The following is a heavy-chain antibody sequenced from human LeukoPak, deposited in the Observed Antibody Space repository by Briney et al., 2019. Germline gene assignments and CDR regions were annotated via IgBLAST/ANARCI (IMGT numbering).Heavy chain of an antibody. J-gene: IGHJ6*03. V-gene: IGHV1-69*04. Sequence: SVKVSCKASGGTFSSYTISWARQAPGQGLEWMGRIIPILGIANYAQKFQGRVTITADKSTSTAYMELSSLRSEDTAVYYCARERYYDFWSGSSGYYMDVWGKGTTVTVSS. CDR3: ARERYYDFWSGSSGYYMDV. CDR1: GGTFSSYT. D-gene: IGHD3-3*01. CDR2: IIPILGIA.